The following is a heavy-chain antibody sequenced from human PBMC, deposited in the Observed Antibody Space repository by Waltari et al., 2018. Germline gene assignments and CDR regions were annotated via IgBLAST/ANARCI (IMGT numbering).Heavy chain of an antibody. J-gene: IGHJ4*02. D-gene: IGHD3-3*01. CDR2: IIPSLGIA. Sequence: QVQLVQSGAEVKKPGSSVKVSCKASGGTFSSYTISWVRQAPGQGLEWMGRIIPSLGIANYAQKFQGRVTITADKSTSTAYMELSSLRSEDTAVYYCARVGSGNSNDYWGQGTLVTVSS. CDR3: ARVGSGNSNDY. V-gene: IGHV1-69*02. CDR1: GGTFSSYT.